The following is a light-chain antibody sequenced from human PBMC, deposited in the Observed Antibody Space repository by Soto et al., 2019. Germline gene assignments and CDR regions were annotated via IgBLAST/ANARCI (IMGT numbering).Light chain of an antibody. CDR1: QPIRRY. V-gene: IGKV1-39*01. CDR3: QQSYSSSWT. CDR2: QAS. J-gene: IGKJ1*01. Sequence: EMIQSGSPLTAYLGDRVTITCGASQPIRRYLNWYQQKPGKAPKLLIYQASTLQSGVPSRFSGSGSGTDFTLTISSLQPEDFATYSCQQSYSSSWTFGQGTKVDIK.